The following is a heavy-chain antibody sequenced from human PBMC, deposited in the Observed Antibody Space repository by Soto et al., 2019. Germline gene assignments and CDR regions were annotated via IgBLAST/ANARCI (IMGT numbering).Heavy chain of an antibody. Sequence: QVQLQQWGAGLLKPSETLSLTCAVNGGSLTGYYWSWIRQPPGKGLEWIGEIKDGGSTNYSPSLRGRATISSDTSNNQFSLKLNSVTAADTAVDYCARGQEGIVATHWDQGALVTVSS. D-gene: IGHD5-12*01. J-gene: IGHJ4*02. CDR1: GGSLTGYY. CDR3: ARGQEGIVATH. V-gene: IGHV4-34*01. CDR2: IKDGGST.